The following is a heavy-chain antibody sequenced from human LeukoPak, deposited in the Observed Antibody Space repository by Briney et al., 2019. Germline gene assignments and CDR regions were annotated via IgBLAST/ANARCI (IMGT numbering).Heavy chain of an antibody. CDR3: ASRSSPYNEGY. CDR2: ISSSSSYI. CDR1: GFTFSSYS. V-gene: IGHV3-21*01. Sequence: GGSLRLSCAASGFTFSSYSMNWVRQAPGKGLEWVSSISSSSSYIYYADSVKGRFTISRDNAKNSLYLQMNSLRAEDTAVYYCASRSSPYNEGYWGQGTLVTVSS. D-gene: IGHD1-14*01. J-gene: IGHJ4*02.